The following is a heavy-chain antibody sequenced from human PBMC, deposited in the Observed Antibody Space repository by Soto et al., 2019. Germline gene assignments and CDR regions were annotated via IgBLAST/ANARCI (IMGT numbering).Heavy chain of an antibody. J-gene: IGHJ5*02. CDR3: AHTKDSSGFLTS. D-gene: IGHD3-22*01. CDR2: IHWNDDK. V-gene: IGHV2-5*01. Sequence: SGPTLVNPTQTLTLTCSFSGFSLSVYGVRVIWFRQPPGETLEWLALIHWNDDKRYSPYLKSRLTITKDTSKNQVVLTLTNLDPLDTGTYFCAHTKDSSGFLTSWGQGILVHRLL. CDR1: GFSLSVYGVR.